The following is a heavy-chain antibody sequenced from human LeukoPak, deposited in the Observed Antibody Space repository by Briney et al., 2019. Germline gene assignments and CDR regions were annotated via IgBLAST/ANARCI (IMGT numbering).Heavy chain of an antibody. CDR3: ARDIAAPSDPYYYYGMDV. V-gene: IGHV1-18*01. CDR1: GYTFTIYG. D-gene: IGHD6-13*01. Sequence: ASVKVSCKASGYTFTIYGISWVRQAPGQGLEWMGWISAYNGNTNYAQKLQGRVTMTTDTSTSTAYMELRSLRSDDTAVYYCARDIAAPSDPYYYYGMDVWGQGTTVTVSS. J-gene: IGHJ6*02. CDR2: ISAYNGNT.